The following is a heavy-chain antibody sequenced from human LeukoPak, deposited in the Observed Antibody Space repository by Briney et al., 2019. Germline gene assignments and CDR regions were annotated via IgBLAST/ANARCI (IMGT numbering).Heavy chain of an antibody. CDR1: GFTFGYYK. J-gene: IGHJ6*02. V-gene: IGHV3-21*01. D-gene: IGHD2-8*01. CDR3: ARELIVESMLYLAYYYGMDV. Sequence: KSGGSLRLSCAASGFTFGYYKMTWVRQAPGKGLEWVASISASGRYIYFADSMKGRFAISRHNAGNSLFLQMNSLRAEDTAVYYCARELIVESMLYLAYYYGMDVWGQGTTVTVSS. CDR2: ISASGRYI.